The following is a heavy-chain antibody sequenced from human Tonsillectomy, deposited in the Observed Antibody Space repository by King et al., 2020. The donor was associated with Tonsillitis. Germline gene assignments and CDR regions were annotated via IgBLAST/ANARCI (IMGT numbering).Heavy chain of an antibody. CDR3: ARGKPLQDGAAGVFDY. V-gene: IGHV4-34*01. CDR1: GGSFSGYY. D-gene: IGHD6-13*01. CDR2: INHSGST. J-gene: IGHJ4*02. Sequence: VQLQQWGAGLLKPSETLSLTCAVYGGSFSGYYWSWIRQPPGKGLEWIGEINHSGSTNYNPSLKSRVTISVDTSKNQFSLKLSSVTAADTAVYYCARGKPLQDGAAGVFDYWGQGTLVTVSS.